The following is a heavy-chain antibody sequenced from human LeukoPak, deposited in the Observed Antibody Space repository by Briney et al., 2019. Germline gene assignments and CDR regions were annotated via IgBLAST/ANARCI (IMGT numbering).Heavy chain of an antibody. CDR2: ISGSGGST. V-gene: IGHV3-23*01. J-gene: IGHJ4*02. CDR3: AKVVRGVPYYFDY. D-gene: IGHD3-10*01. Sequence: GGSLRLSCAASGLTFSSYAMSWVRQAPGKGLEWVSAISGSGGSTYCADSVKGRFTISRDNSKNTLYLQMNSLRAEDTAVYYCAKVVRGVPYYFDYWGQGTLVTVSS. CDR1: GLTFSSYA.